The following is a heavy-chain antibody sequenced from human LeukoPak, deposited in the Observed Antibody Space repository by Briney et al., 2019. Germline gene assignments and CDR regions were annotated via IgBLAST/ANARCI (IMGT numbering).Heavy chain of an antibody. V-gene: IGHV3-21*01. CDR2: ISSSSSYI. J-gene: IGHJ4*02. CDR3: ARDVTMVRGVSL. CDR1: GFTFSSYS. Sequence: GGSLRLSCAASGFTFSSYSMNWVRQAPGKGLEWVSSISSSSSYIYYADSLKGRFTISRDNAKNSLYLQMNSLRAEDTAVYYCARDVTMVRGVSLWGQGTLVTVSS. D-gene: IGHD3-10*01.